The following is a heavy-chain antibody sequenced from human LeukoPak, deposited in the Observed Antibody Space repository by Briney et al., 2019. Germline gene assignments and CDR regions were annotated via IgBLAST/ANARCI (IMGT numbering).Heavy chain of an antibody. D-gene: IGHD3-22*01. CDR2: INPNSGGT. CDR3: ARDYYDSSGYDLRY. V-gene: IGHV1-2*02. J-gene: IGHJ4*02. CDR1: GYTFTGYY. Sequence: GASVKVSCKASGYTFTGYYMHWVRQAPGQGLEWMGWINPNSGGTNYAQKFQGRLTMTRDTSISTAYMELSRLRSDDTAVYYCARDYYDSSGYDLRYWGQGTLVTVSS.